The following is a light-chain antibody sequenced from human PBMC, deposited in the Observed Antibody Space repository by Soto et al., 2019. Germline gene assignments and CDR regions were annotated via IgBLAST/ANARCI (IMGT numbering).Light chain of an antibody. CDR1: QGISSA. V-gene: IGKV1D-13*01. CDR2: DAS. CDR3: QQFDDHPFT. J-gene: IGKJ3*01. Sequence: AIQLTQSPSSLSASVGDSVTITCRASQGISSALAWYQQTPGRAPKLLIFDASTLESGVSSRFSGSRSGTAFTLTVSSLQPEDFATYYCQQFDDHPFTFGPGTRVDF.